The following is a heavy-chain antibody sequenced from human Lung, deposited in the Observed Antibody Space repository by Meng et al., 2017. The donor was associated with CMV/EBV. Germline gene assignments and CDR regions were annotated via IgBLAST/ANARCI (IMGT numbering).Heavy chain of an antibody. Sequence: VWLVELWGGLVQPRGYLRLSCEASGFIVSTKYMNWVGQAPGKGLEWVSVIYSGGSTYYTDSVKSRFTISRDNSKNTLYLQMNSLRTEDTAVYYCARGEVPAIIDYWGQGNLVTVSS. V-gene: IGHV3-66*01. CDR2: IYSGGST. CDR3: ARGEVPAIIDY. D-gene: IGHD2-2*01. J-gene: IGHJ4*02. CDR1: GFIVSTKY.